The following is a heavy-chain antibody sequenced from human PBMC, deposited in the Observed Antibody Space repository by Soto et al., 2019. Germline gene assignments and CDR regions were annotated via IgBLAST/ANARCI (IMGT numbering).Heavy chain of an antibody. CDR3: ATKPNGLYYFDY. V-gene: IGHV4-31*03. D-gene: IGHD2-8*01. Sequence: SETLSLTCTVSGGSISGGGYYWSWIRQHPGKGLEWIGYIYSSGVTYYDPSLKSRVTMSVDMSKNQFSLRLSSVTAADTAVYYCATKPNGLYYFDYWGQGALVTVSS. CDR2: IYSSGVT. J-gene: IGHJ4*02. CDR1: GGSISGGGYY.